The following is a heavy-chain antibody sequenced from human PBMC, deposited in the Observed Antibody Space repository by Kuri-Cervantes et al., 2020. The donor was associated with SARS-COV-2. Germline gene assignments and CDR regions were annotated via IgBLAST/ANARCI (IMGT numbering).Heavy chain of an antibody. V-gene: IGHV1-18*01. CDR1: GYTFTTYG. Sequence: ASVKVSCKTSGYTFTTYGIIWVRQAPGQGLEWMGWISAYNGNTNYAQKLQGRVTMTTDTFTSTAYMELRSLRSDDTAVYYCARDTQWELPLDYWGQGTLVTVSS. J-gene: IGHJ4*02. D-gene: IGHD1-26*01. CDR2: ISAYNGNT. CDR3: ARDTQWELPLDY.